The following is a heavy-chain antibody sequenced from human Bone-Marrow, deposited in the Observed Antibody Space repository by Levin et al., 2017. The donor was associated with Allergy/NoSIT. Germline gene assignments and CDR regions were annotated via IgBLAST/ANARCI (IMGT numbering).Heavy chain of an antibody. CDR1: GYRFTNYW. J-gene: IGHJ4*02. Sequence: GASVKVSCQASGYRFTNYWISWVRQMPGHGLEWMGRIDPSDSSIKYSPSFQGHVTISADESLTTASLQWNSLKASDTAMYYCARHRFDDSTMGYWGQGTLVSVSS. V-gene: IGHV5-10-1*01. CDR3: ARHRFDDSTMGY. D-gene: IGHD3-10*01. CDR2: IDPSDSSI.